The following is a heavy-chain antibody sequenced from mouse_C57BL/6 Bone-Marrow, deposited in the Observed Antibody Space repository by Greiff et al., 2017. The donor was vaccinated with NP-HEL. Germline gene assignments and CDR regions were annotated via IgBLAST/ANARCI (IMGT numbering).Heavy chain of an antibody. CDR2: IYPRSGNT. Sequence: VQLQQSGAELARPGASVKLSCKASGYTFTSYGISWVKQRTGQGLEWIGEIYPRSGNTYYNEKFKGKATLTADKSSSTAYMELSSLTSEDSAVYFCARRGDYYGSSYVWYFDYWGKGTTLTVSS. CDR1: GYTFTSYG. V-gene: IGHV1-81*01. D-gene: IGHD1-1*01. CDR3: ARRGDYYGSSYVWYFDY. J-gene: IGHJ2*01.